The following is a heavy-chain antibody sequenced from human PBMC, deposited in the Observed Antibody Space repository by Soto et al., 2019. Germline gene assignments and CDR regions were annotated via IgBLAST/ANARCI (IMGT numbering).Heavy chain of an antibody. Sequence: GTSAEISCEASGYTFTSYGISWVRQAPGQGLEWMGWISAYNGNTNYAQKLQGRVTMTTDTSTSTAYMELRSLRSDDTAVYYCARESAVDALDPWGQGTLVTVSS. CDR1: GYTFTSYG. D-gene: IGHD6-19*01. J-gene: IGHJ5*02. V-gene: IGHV1-18*01. CDR3: ARESAVDALDP. CDR2: ISAYNGNT.